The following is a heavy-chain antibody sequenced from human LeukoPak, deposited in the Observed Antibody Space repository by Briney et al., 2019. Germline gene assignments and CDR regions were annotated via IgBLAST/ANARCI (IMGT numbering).Heavy chain of an antibody. Sequence: GGSLRLSCAASGFTFSSYGMHWVRQAPGKGLEWVACIRYDGSNKYYADSVKCRFTISRDNSKNTLYLQMNSLRAEDTAVYYCAKDESAGYDILTGFGFDYWGQGTLVTVSS. CDR1: GFTFSSYG. J-gene: IGHJ4*02. D-gene: IGHD3-9*01. CDR3: AKDESAGYDILTGFGFDY. CDR2: IRYDGSNK. V-gene: IGHV3-30*02.